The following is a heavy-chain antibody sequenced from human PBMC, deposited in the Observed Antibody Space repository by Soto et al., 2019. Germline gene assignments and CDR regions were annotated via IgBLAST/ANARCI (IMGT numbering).Heavy chain of an antibody. Sequence: EVQLVESGGGLVKPGGSLRLSCAASGFTFSTYIMSWVRQAPGKGLEWVAFISSSSSYIYYADSVKGRFTISRDNAKNSPYLQMNSLRAEDTAMYYCARDPQTDSTYYSYYMGVWGQGTTVTVSS. CDR1: GFTFSTYI. CDR2: ISSSSSYI. CDR3: ARDPQTDSTYYSYYMGV. J-gene: IGHJ6*03. V-gene: IGHV3-21*01.